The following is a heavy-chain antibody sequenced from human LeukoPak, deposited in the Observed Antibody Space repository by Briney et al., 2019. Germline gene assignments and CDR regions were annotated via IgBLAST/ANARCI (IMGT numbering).Heavy chain of an antibody. J-gene: IGHJ4*02. CDR3: ARGGHSGYDFDY. V-gene: IGHV4-34*01. D-gene: IGHD5-12*01. Sequence: SETLSLTCGVYGGSLSDYYWSWIRQPPGKGLEWIGEINHSGSTNYNPSLKSRVTISEDTSKNQFSLKLDSVTAADTAVYYCARGGHSGYDFDYWGQGTLVTVSS. CDR2: INHSGST. CDR1: GGSLSDYY.